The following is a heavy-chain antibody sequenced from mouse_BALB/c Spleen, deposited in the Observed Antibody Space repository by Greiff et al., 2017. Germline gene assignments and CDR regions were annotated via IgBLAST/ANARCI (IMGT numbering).Heavy chain of an antibody. J-gene: IGHJ2*01. CDR1: GYAFSSSW. Sequence: VQLQQSGPELVKPGASVKISCKASGYAFSSSWMNWVKQRPGQGLEWIGRIYPGDGDTNYNGKFKGKATLTADKSSSTAYMQLSSLTSVDSAVYFCARQVGITTALYYFDYWGQGTTLTVSS. V-gene: IGHV1-82*01. D-gene: IGHD1-2*01. CDR3: ARQVGITTALYYFDY. CDR2: IYPGDGDT.